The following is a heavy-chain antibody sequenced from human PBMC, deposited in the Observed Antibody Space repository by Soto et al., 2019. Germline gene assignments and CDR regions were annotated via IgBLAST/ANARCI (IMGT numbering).Heavy chain of an antibody. D-gene: IGHD2-2*01. CDR2: ISGSGGST. J-gene: IGHJ4*02. CDR1: GFTFSSYA. Sequence: GGSLRLSCAASGFTFSSYAMSWVRQAPGKGLEWVSAISGSGGSTYYADSVKGRFTISRDNSKNTLYLQMNSLRAEDTAVYYCAKGLRRIAVVPAAYFDYWGQGTLVTVSS. V-gene: IGHV3-23*01. CDR3: AKGLRRIAVVPAAYFDY.